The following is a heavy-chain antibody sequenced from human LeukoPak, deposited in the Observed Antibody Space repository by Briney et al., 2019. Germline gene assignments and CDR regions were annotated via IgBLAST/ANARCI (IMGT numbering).Heavy chain of an antibody. Sequence: PSETLSLTCTVSGGSISSYYWSWIRQPPGKGLEWIGYIYYSGSTNYNPSLKSRVTISVDTSKNQFSLKLSSVTAADTAVYYCARGRRIVGATSFDYWGQGTLVTVSS. D-gene: IGHD1-26*01. J-gene: IGHJ4*02. CDR2: IYYSGST. CDR1: GGSISSYY. CDR3: ARGRRIVGATSFDY. V-gene: IGHV4-59*01.